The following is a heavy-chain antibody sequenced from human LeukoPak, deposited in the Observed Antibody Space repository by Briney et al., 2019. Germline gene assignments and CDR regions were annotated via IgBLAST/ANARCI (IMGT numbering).Heavy chain of an antibody. D-gene: IGHD6-13*01. CDR3: ARDPGSWYPDY. CDR1: GFTFSDYY. J-gene: IGHJ4*02. CDR2: ISSSSSYT. Sequence: GGSLRLSCAASGFTFSDYYMSWIRQAPGKGLEWVSYISSSSSYTNYADSVKGRFTISRDNAKSSLYLQMNSLGAEDTAVYYCARDPGSWYPDYWGQGTLVTVSS. V-gene: IGHV3-11*06.